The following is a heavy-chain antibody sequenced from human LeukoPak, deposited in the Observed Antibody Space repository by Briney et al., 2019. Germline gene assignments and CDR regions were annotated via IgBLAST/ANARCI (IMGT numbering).Heavy chain of an antibody. CDR3: ARLQYCSGTSCYWFDP. Sequence: SETLSLTCDVSGGSISSGLYSWSWIRQPLGKGLEWIGYIYHTGSTYYNPSLKSRVTISVDTSKNQFSLRLSSVTAADTAVYYCARLQYCSGTSCYWFDPWGQGTLVAVSS. V-gene: IGHV4-30-2*01. CDR2: IYHTGST. CDR1: GGSISSGLYS. D-gene: IGHD2-2*01. J-gene: IGHJ5*02.